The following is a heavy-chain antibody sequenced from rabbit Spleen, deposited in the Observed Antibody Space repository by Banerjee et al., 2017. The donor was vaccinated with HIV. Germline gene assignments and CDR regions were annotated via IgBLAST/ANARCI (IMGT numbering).Heavy chain of an antibody. Sequence: QSLEESGGGLVQPEGSLTLTCTASGFSFSSSYWMCWVRQAPGKGLEWIACIKGGSSGSTYYASWAKGRFTISKTSSTTVTLQMTSLTAADTATYFCARDGTNDGAYDFDLWGQGTLVTVS. CDR2: IKGGSSGST. CDR3: ARDGTNDGAYDFDL. V-gene: IGHV1S40*01. CDR1: GFSFSSSYW. J-gene: IGHJ4*01. D-gene: IGHD2-1*01.